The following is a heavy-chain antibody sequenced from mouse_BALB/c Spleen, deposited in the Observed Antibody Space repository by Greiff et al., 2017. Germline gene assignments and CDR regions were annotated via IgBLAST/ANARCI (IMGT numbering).Heavy chain of an antibody. J-gene: IGHJ3*01. CDR3: ARNEGWSTLAY. V-gene: IGHV2-2*02. CDR2: IWSGGST. CDR1: GFSLTSYG. Sequence: VKLMESGPGLVQPSQSLSITCTVSGFSLTSYGVHWVRQSPGKGLEWLGVIWSGGSTDYNAAFISRLSISKDNSKSQVFFKMNSLQANDTAIYYCARNEGWSTLAYWGQGTLVTVSA. D-gene: IGHD2-3*01.